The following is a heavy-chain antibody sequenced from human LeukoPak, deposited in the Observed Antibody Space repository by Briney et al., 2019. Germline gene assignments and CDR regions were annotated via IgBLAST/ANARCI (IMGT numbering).Heavy chain of an antibody. CDR2: ITGSGDYT. CDR3: AKQYDFWSGPDY. CDR1: GFSFGSHP. D-gene: IGHD3-3*01. J-gene: IGHJ4*02. Sequence: GGSLRLSCAASGFSFGSHPMNWVRQAPGKGLEWVSGITGSGDYTYSIDSVQGRFTISRDNSKNTLYLQMNSLRVEDTAVYYCAKQYDFWSGPDYWGQGTLVTVSS. V-gene: IGHV3-23*01.